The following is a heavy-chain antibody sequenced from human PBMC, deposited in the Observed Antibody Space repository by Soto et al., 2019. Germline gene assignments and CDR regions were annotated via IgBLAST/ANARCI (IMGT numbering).Heavy chain of an antibody. Sequence: QLQLQESGPGLVKPLETLSLTCTVSGGSISSSSYYWGWIRQPPGKGLEWIGSIYYSGSTYYNPSLKSRVTISVDTSKNQFSLKLSSVTAADTAVYYCASPAVPFYGGNSEDYWGQGTLVTVSS. V-gene: IGHV4-39*01. CDR1: GGSISSSSYY. CDR3: ASPAVPFYGGNSEDY. CDR2: IYYSGST. J-gene: IGHJ4*02. D-gene: IGHD4-17*01.